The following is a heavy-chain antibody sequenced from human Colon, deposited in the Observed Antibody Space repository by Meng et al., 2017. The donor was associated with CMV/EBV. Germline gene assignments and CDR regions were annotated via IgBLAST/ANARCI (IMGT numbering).Heavy chain of an antibody. CDR3: AVGTARSDS. CDR1: GFHVNSYG. CDR2: ISFDGSSL. J-gene: IGHJ5*01. D-gene: IGHD1-26*01. V-gene: IGHV3-30*03. Sequence: YCAACGFHVNSYGMHWVRQVPGRGRECVSVISFDGSSLYYADTVKGRSSMSSDSLTNTLFLQMDSPRHEDAAMYYCAVGTARSDSWGRGTLVTVSS.